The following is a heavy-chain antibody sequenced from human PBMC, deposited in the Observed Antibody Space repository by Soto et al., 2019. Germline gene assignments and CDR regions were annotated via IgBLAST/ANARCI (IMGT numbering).Heavy chain of an antibody. CDR2: IRSKTNSYAT. J-gene: IGHJ4*02. CDR3: TRQNAAVQWLVVPTDYNFDY. D-gene: IGHD6-19*01. CDR1: GFTFGGSA. V-gene: IGHV3-73*01. Sequence: GGSLRLSCAASGFTFGGSAMHWVRQASGKGLEWVGHIRSKTNSYATAYAESVKGRFTISRDDSMNTAYLQMNSLKTEDTAVYFCTRQNAAVQWLVVPTDYNFDYWGQGTLVTVSS.